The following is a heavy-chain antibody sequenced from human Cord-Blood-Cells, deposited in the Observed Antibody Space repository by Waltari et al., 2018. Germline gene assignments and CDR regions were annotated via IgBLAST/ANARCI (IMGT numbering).Heavy chain of an antibody. CDR1: GFTFSSYA. CDR2: ISYDGSNK. V-gene: IGHV3-30*04. D-gene: IGHD1-26*01. CDR3: ARDRVPGEGVFDY. J-gene: IGHJ4*02. Sequence: QVQLVESGGGVVQPGRSLRRSGAAAGFTFSSYAMQGVRKAPGKGLEGVAVISYDGSNKYYADSVKGRFTISRDNSKNTLYLQMNSLRAEDTAVYYCARDRVPGEGVFDYWGQGTLVTVSS.